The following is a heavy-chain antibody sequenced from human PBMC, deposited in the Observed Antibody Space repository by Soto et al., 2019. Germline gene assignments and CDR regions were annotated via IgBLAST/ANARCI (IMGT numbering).Heavy chain of an antibody. V-gene: IGHV4-59*01. CDR3: AGDYASGSYRFDY. Sequence: SETLSLTCTVSGGSINSYSWSWIRQPPGKGLEWIGYVYNSGSTIYNPSLKTRVTISLDTSKNQFSLRLTSVTAADTAVYYCAGDYASGSYRFDYWGQGALGTVSS. CDR2: VYNSGST. CDR1: GGSINSYS. D-gene: IGHD3-10*01. J-gene: IGHJ4*02.